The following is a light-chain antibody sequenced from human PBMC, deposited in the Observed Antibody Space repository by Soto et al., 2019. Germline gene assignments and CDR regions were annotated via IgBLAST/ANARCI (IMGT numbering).Light chain of an antibody. CDR2: HAS. Sequence: DSQSTQSPPSLSASVGDRVTITCQASQDISNYLNWYQQKPGKVPKLLIYHASNLETGVPSRFSGSGSGTDFTFTISSLQPEDIATYYCQQYDNLPPETFGQGTKLEIK. J-gene: IGKJ2*01. CDR1: QDISNY. V-gene: IGKV1-33*01. CDR3: QQYDNLPPET.